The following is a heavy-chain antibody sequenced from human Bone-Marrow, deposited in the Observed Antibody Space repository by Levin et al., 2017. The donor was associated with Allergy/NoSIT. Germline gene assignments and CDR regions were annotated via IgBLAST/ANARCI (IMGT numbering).Heavy chain of an antibody. J-gene: IGHJ5*02. CDR2: IIPIFGTA. D-gene: IGHD1-1*01. V-gene: IGHV1-69*13. Sequence: GASVKVSCKASGGTFSSYAISWVRQAPGQGLEWMGGIIPIFGTANYAQKFQGRVTITADESTSTAYMELSSLRSEDTAVYYCARDRGAELEPPRGWFDPWGQGTLVTVSS. CDR1: GGTFSSYA. CDR3: ARDRGAELEPPRGWFDP.